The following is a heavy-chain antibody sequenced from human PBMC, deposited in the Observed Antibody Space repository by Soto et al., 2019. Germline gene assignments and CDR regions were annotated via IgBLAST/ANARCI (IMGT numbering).Heavy chain of an antibody. CDR2: ISAYNGNT. D-gene: IGHD3-9*01. Sequence: QVQLVQSGAEVKKPGASVKVSCKASGYTFTSYGISWVRQAPGQGLEWMGWISAYNGNTNYAQKLQGRVTMTTDTSTSTAYMELRSLRSDDTAVYYRARDIPRYFDWLLSNRFYYGVDVLGQGTTVTVSS. CDR1: GYTFTSYG. J-gene: IGHJ6*02. V-gene: IGHV1-18*01. CDR3: ARDIPRYFDWLLSNRFYYGVDV.